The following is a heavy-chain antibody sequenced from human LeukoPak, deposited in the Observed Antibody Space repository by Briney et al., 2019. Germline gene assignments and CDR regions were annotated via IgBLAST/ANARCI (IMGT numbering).Heavy chain of an antibody. D-gene: IGHD1-1*01. CDR3: AREDPTVMFDY. J-gene: IGHJ4*02. Sequence: SVKVSCKASGGTFSSYAISWVRQAPGQGLEWMGRIIPIFGIANYAQKFQGRVAITADKSTSTAYMELSSLRSEDTAVYYCAREDPTVMFDYWGQGTLVTVSS. CDR2: IIPIFGIA. V-gene: IGHV1-69*04. CDR1: GGTFSSYA.